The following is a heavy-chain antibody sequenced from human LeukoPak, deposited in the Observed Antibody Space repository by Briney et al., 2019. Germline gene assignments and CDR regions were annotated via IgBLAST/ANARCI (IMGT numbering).Heavy chain of an antibody. J-gene: IGHJ4*02. D-gene: IGHD3-9*01. CDR2: ISAYNGNT. CDR3: ARGSIRYLALGLSDDY. V-gene: IGHV1-18*01. Sequence: ASVKASCKASGYTFTSYGISWVRQAPGQGLEWMGWISAYNGNTNYAQKLQGRVTMTTDTSTSTAYMELRSLRSDDTAVYYCARGSIRYLALGLSDDYWGQGTLVTVSS. CDR1: GYTFTSYG.